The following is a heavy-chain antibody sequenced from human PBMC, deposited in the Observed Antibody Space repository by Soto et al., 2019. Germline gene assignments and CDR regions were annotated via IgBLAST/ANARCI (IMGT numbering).Heavy chain of an antibody. D-gene: IGHD3-10*01. J-gene: IGHJ5*02. CDR1: GDTFTNFG. CDR2: IATYNSNR. CDR3: ATVLRGVVNWFDP. V-gene: IGHV1-18*01. Sequence: HLVQSGPEVKKPGASITVSCKTSGDTFTNFGLSWVRQAPGQGLELLGWIATYNSNRNYGQKFQGRLTLTTDTSTSTAYMELKSLRYDDTAVYYCATVLRGVVNWFDPWGQGTLVTVSS.